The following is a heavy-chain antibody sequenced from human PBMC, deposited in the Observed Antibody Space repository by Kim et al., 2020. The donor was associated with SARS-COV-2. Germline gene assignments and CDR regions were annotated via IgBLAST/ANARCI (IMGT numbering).Heavy chain of an antibody. D-gene: IGHD3-22*01. V-gene: IGHV4-59*08. CDR2: IYYSGST. J-gene: IGHJ3*02. CDR1: GGSISSYY. Sequence: SETLSLTCTVSGGSISSYYWSWIRQPPGKGLEWIGYIYYSGSTNYNPSLKSRVTISVDTSKNQFSLKLSSVTAADTAVYYCARSPASRLSITMIVVVTPDAFAIWGQGTMVTVSS. CDR3: ARSPASRLSITMIVVVTPDAFAI.